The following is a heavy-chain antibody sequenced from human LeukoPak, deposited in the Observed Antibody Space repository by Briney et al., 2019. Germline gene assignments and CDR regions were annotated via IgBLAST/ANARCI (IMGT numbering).Heavy chain of an antibody. J-gene: IGHJ4*02. Sequence: SETLSLTCAVYGGSFSGYYWSWIRQPPGKGLEWIGEINHSGSTYYNPSLKSRVTISVDTSKNQFSLKLSSVTAADTAVYYCARIPVAGLPSLFDSWGQGTLVTVSS. CDR2: INHSGST. CDR1: GGSFSGYY. V-gene: IGHV4-34*01. CDR3: ARIPVAGLPSLFDS. D-gene: IGHD6-19*01.